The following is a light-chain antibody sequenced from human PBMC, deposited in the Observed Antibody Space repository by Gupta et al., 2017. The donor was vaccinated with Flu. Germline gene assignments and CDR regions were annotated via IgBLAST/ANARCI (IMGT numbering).Light chain of an antibody. J-gene: IGKJ1*01. CDR3: QQYSNWPPWT. CDR2: GAS. V-gene: IGKV3-15*01. CDR1: QSVSSN. Sequence: MTQSPATLSVSPGERATLSCRASQSVSSNLAWYQQKPGQAPRLLIYGASTRATGIPARFSGSGSGTEFTLTISSLQSEDFAVYYCQQYSNWPPWTFGQGTKVEIK.